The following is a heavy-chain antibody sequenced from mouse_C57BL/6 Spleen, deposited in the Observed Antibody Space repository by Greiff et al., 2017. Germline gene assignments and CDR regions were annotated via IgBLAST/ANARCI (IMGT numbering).Heavy chain of an antibody. D-gene: IGHD2-4*01. V-gene: IGHV5-17*01. Sequence: EVKLVESGGGLVKPGGSLKLSCAASGFTFSDYGMHWVRQAPEKGLEWVAYISSGSSTIYYADTVKGLFTISRDNAKNTLFLQMTILRSEDTAMYYCARRDYDYAMDYWGQGTSVTVSS. CDR1: GFTFSDYG. J-gene: IGHJ4*01. CDR2: ISSGSSTI. CDR3: ARRDYDYAMDY.